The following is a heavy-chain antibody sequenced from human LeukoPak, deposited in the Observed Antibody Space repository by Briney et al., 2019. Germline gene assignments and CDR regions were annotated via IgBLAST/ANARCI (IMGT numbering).Heavy chain of an antibody. D-gene: IGHD3-10*01. Sequence: SETLSLTCSVSGVSISNYYWTWIRQPAGKGLEWIGRMYSSGTTSYNPSLKSRVTMSVDTSKNQFSLRLTSVTAADTAVYYCARSHSTWFVDHWGQGTLVTVSS. J-gene: IGHJ5*02. V-gene: IGHV4-4*07. CDR3: ARSHSTWFVDH. CDR2: MYSSGTT. CDR1: GVSISNYY.